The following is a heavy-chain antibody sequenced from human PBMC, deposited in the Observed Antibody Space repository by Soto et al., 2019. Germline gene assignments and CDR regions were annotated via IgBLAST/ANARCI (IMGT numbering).Heavy chain of an antibody. V-gene: IGHV3-9*01. Sequence: EVQLVESGGGLVQPGRSLRLSCEASGFTFDDYAMHWVRQVPGKGLEWVSGISWSGNTKGYADSVRGRFTISRDTAKKSLYLQMNSLRTDDTAFYYCVKDSHPDLITRGGDYWGQGTLVTVSS. CDR3: VKDSHPDLITRGGDY. CDR2: ISWSGNTK. D-gene: IGHD1-26*01. CDR1: GFTFDDYA. J-gene: IGHJ4*02.